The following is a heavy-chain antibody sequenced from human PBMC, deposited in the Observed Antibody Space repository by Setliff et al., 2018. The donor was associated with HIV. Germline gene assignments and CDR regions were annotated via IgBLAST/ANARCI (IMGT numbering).Heavy chain of an antibody. D-gene: IGHD3-10*01. V-gene: IGHV4-59*11. CDR2: TYYSGST. CDR3: ARDGPLEGSYRYYYYYMDV. Sequence: NPSETLSLTCTVSGGSISSHDWSWIRQPPGKGLEWIGYTYYSGSTNYNPSLKSRVTISVDTSKNQFSLKLSSVTAADTAVYYCARDGPLEGSYRYYYYYMDVWGKGTTVTVSS. CDR1: GGSISSHD. J-gene: IGHJ6*03.